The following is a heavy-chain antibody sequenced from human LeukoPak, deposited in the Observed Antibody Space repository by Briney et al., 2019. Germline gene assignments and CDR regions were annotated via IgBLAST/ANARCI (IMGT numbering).Heavy chain of an antibody. CDR3: ARDPSGIVVVITSTSDAFDI. J-gene: IGHJ3*02. Sequence: TGGSLRLSCAASGFTFSSYWMSWVRQAPGKGLEWVANIKQDGSEKYYVDSVKGRFTISRDNAKNSLYLQMNSLRAEDTAVYYCARDPSGIVVVITSTSDAFDIWGQGTMVTVSS. CDR1: GFTFSSYW. V-gene: IGHV3-7*01. D-gene: IGHD3-22*01. CDR2: IKQDGSEK.